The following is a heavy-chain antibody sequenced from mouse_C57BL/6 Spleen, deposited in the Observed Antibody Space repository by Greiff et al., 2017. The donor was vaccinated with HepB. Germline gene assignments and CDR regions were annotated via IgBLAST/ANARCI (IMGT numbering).Heavy chain of an antibody. Sequence: QVQLQQPGAELVTPGASVKLSCKASGYTFTSYWMHWVKQRPGQGLEWIGEIDPSDSYTNYNQKFKGKSTLTVDKSSSTAYMQLSSLTSEDSAVYYCARGYYGTPSYAMDYWGQGTSVTVSS. CDR1: GYTFTSYW. CDR2: IDPSDSYT. D-gene: IGHD1-1*01. CDR3: ARGYYGTPSYAMDY. J-gene: IGHJ4*01. V-gene: IGHV1-69*01.